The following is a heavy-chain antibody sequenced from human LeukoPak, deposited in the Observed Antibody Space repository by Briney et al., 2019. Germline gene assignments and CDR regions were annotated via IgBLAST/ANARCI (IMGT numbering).Heavy chain of an antibody. J-gene: IGHJ3*02. CDR2: ISAYNGNT. CDR3: ARDFPNYDSSGYYYVAFDI. CDR1: GYTFTSYG. V-gene: IGHV1-18*01. D-gene: IGHD3-22*01. Sequence: ASVKVSCKASGYTFTSYGISWVRQAPGQGLEWMGWISAYNGNTNYAQKLQGRVTMTTDTSTSTAYMELRSLRSDDTAVYYCARDFPNYDSSGYYYVAFDIWAKGQWSPSLQ.